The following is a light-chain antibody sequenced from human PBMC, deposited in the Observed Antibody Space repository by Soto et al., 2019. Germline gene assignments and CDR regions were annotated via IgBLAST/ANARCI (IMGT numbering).Light chain of an antibody. J-gene: IGKJ4*01. Sequence: EIVLTQSPATLSLSAGERATLSCRASQSVSSCLAWYQQKPGQAPRLLIYDASNRATGIPARFSGSGSGTDFTLTISSLEPEDFAVYFCQQRINWPLTFGGGTKVEIK. CDR1: QSVSSC. CDR3: QQRINWPLT. CDR2: DAS. V-gene: IGKV3-11*01.